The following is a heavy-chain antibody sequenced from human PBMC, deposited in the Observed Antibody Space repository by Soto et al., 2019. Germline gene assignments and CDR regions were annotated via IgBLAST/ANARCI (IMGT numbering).Heavy chain of an antibody. CDR2: IIPIFGTA. V-gene: IGHV1-69*06. Sequence: SVKVSCKASGGTFSSYAISWVRQAPGQGLEWMGGIIPIFGTANHAQKFQGRVTITADKSTSTAYMELSSLRSEDTAVYYWSREEGEYHILNGYYIPRCFDTWGQGTPV. CDR1: GGTFSSYA. J-gene: IGHJ5*02. D-gene: IGHD3-9*01. CDR3: SREEGEYHILNGYYIPRCFDT.